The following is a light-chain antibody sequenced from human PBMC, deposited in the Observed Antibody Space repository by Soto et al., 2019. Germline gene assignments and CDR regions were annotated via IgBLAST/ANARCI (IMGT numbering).Light chain of an antibody. CDR2: EVS. Sequence: QSVLTQPASVSGSPGQSITISCTGTSSDVGGYNYVSWYQQHPGKAPKLMIYEVSNRPSGVSNRFSGSKSGNTASLTISGLLAEDEADYYCSSYTSSSLNYVFGTGTKLTVL. J-gene: IGLJ1*01. V-gene: IGLV2-14*01. CDR1: SSDVGGYNY. CDR3: SSYTSSSLNYV.